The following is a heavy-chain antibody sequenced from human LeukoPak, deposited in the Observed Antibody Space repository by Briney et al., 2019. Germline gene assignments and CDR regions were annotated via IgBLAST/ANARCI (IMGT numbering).Heavy chain of an antibody. CDR2: IYYSGST. CDR3: ARDDTTVTTYYFDY. J-gene: IGHJ4*02. CDR1: GGSISSYY. D-gene: IGHD4-11*01. V-gene: IGHV4-59*12. Sequence: SETLSLTCTVSGGSISSYYWSWIRQPPGKGLEWIGYIYYSGSTNYNPSLKSRVTISVDTSKNQFSLKLSSVTAADTAVYYCARDDTTVTTYYFDYWGQGTLVTVSS.